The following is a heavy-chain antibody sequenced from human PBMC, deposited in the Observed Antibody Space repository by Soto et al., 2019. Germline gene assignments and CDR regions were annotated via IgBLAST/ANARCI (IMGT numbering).Heavy chain of an antibody. V-gene: IGHV3-30*01. CDR3: ASGPV. J-gene: IGHJ4*02. CDR1: GFTFSRYP. Sequence: QVQLVESGGGVVQPGRSLRLSCVAFGFTFSRYPMHWVRQAQGKGLEWVAVISYDGDNKYYADSVKGRFTISRDNSKNTVFLQMNSLRLEDTAVYYCASGPVWGQGTLVSVSS. CDR2: ISYDGDNK.